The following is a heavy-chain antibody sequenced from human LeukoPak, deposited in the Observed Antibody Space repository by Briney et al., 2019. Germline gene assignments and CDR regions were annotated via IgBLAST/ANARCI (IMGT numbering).Heavy chain of an antibody. CDR1: GFTFSSYG. J-gene: IGHJ4*02. Sequence: GGSLRLSCAASGFTFSSYGMSWVRQAPGKGLEWVSAISGSGGSTYYADSGKGRFTISRDNSKNTLYLQMNSLRAEDTAVYYCAKERGYSGDPQDFDYWGQGTLVTVSS. D-gene: IGHD4-17*01. CDR2: ISGSGGST. CDR3: AKERGYSGDPQDFDY. V-gene: IGHV3-23*01.